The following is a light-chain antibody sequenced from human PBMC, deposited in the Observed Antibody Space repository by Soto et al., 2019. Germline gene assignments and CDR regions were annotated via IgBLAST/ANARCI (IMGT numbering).Light chain of an antibody. CDR2: GAS. J-gene: IGKJ1*01. V-gene: IGKV3-20*01. CDR1: QSISSTY. CDR3: QQYGNSPT. Sequence: EIVLTQSTGSLSLSPGERATLSCRASQSISSTYLTWYQHKPGQAPRLLIYGASSRATGIPDRFSGGGSGTDFTLTISRLEPEDFAVYYCQQYGNSPTFGQGTKGEIK.